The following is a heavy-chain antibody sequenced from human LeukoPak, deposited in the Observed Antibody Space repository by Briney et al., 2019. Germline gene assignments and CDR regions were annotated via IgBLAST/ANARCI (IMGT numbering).Heavy chain of an antibody. CDR3: AREDLCTSARCYKAFDI. J-gene: IGHJ3*02. D-gene: IGHD2-2*02. CDR1: GYTFTSYG. Sequence: GASVTVSSTASGYTFTSYGISWVRQAPGQGLEWMGWISAYNGNTNYAQKFQGRVAMTTDTSTSTAYMELRSLRSDDTAVYYCAREDLCTSARCYKAFDIWGQGTMVTASS. V-gene: IGHV1-18*01. CDR2: ISAYNGNT.